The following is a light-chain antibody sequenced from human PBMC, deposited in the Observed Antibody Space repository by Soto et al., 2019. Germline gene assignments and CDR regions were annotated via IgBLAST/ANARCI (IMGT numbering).Light chain of an antibody. CDR3: QQLNSYPGT. Sequence: DIQMTQSPSSVSASVGDRVTISCRASQAISSYLNWYQQKPGKAPKLLIYAASTLQSGVPSRFSGSGSATEFTLTISSLQPEDFATYYCQQLNSYPGTFGQGTKVDIK. CDR2: AAS. J-gene: IGKJ1*01. CDR1: QAISSY. V-gene: IGKV1-9*01.